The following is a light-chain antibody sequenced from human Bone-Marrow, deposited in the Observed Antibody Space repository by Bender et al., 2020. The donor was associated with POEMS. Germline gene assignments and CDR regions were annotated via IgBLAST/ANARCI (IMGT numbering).Light chain of an antibody. V-gene: IGLV2-23*02. Sequence: QSALTQPASVSGSPGQSITISCTGTSSDVGSYNLVSWYQQHPGKAPKLMIYAVTKRPSGVSNRFSGSKSGNTASLTISGLQAEDEADYYCCSYAGGRTWVFGGGTKLTVL. CDR2: AVT. J-gene: IGLJ3*02. CDR3: CSYAGGRTWV. CDR1: SSDVGSYNL.